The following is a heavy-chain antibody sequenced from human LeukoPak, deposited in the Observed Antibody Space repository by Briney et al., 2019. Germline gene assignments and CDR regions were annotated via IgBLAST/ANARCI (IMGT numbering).Heavy chain of an antibody. CDR1: GGSISSGDYY. V-gene: IGHV4-30-4*01. Sequence: NPSQTLSLTCTVSGGSISSGDYYWSWIRQPPGKGLEWIGYIYYSGSTYYNPSLKSRVTISVDTSKNQFSLKLSSVTAADTAVYYCARGRISVYCSSTSCYRKKKDNWFDPWGQGTLVTVSS. J-gene: IGHJ5*02. CDR2: IYYSGST. D-gene: IGHD2-2*01. CDR3: ARGRISVYCSSTSCYRKKKDNWFDP.